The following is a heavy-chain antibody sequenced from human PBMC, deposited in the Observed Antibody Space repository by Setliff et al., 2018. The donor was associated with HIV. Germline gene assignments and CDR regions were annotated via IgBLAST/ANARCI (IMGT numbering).Heavy chain of an antibody. V-gene: IGHV4-34*12. J-gene: IGHJ4*02. CDR3: ARQGNRAVVGTEY. D-gene: IGHD6-19*01. Sequence: KPSETLSLTCAVYGGSFSGYFWGWIRQPPGKGLEWIGSIFHSGSTYYNPSLKSRVTISVDTSKNQFSLKLNSVTAADTAVYYCARQGNRAVVGTEYWGQGTLVTVSS. CDR1: GGSFSGYF. CDR2: IFHSGST.